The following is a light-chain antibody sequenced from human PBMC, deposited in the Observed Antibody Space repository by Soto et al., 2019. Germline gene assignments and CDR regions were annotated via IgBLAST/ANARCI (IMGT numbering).Light chain of an antibody. CDR2: SNN. Sequence: QSVLTQPPSASGTPGQRVTISCSGSSSNIGSNPVNWYQQLPGTAPKLLICSNNQRPSGVPDRFSGSKSGTSASLAISGLQSEDEADYYCAAWDDSLNGPVFGGGTKLTVL. J-gene: IGLJ2*01. CDR3: AAWDDSLNGPV. V-gene: IGLV1-44*01. CDR1: SSNIGSNP.